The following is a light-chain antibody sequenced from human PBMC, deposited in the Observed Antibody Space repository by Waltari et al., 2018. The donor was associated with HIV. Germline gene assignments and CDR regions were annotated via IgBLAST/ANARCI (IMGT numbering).Light chain of an antibody. J-gene: IGLJ2*01. V-gene: IGLV3-25*03. CDR3: QSADATGSSVL. CDR1: ALPKQY. Sequence: SDELTQPPSVSVSPGQTATITCSGDALPKQYTHRYQQKSGQAPVLLIHKATGRPSGIPERCSGSRSGTIVTLTISGVQAEDEADYYCQSADATGSSVLFGGGTKLTVL. CDR2: KAT.